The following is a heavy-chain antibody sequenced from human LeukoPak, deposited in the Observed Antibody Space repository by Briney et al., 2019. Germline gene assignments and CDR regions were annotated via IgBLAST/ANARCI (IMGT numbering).Heavy chain of an antibody. Sequence: SVKVSCKASGGTFSSYTISWVRQAPGQGLEWMGGIIPIFGTTTYAQKFQGRITIITDASTSTVYMELSSLRSEDTAVYYCARQLAMGRGYYYMDVWGKGTTVTVSS. CDR2: IIPIFGTT. CDR1: GGTFSSYT. CDR3: ARQLAMGRGYYYMDV. V-gene: IGHV1-69*05. D-gene: IGHD1-1*01. J-gene: IGHJ6*03.